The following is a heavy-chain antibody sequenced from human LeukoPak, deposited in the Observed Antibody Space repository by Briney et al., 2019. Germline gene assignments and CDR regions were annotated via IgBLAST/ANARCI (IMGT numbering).Heavy chain of an antibody. CDR2: IKQDGSEK. V-gene: IGHV3-7*03. J-gene: IGHJ6*02. CDR3: ARDRLWFGELYGMDV. CDR1: GFTFSSYW. D-gene: IGHD3-10*01. Sequence: GGSLRLSCAASGFTFSSYWMSWVRQAPGKGLEWVANIKQDGSEKYYVDSVKGRFTISRGNAKNSLYLQMNSLRAEDTAVYYCARDRLWFGELYGMDVWGQGTTVTVSS.